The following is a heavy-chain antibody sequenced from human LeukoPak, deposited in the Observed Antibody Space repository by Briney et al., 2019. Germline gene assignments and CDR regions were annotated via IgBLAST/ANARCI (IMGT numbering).Heavy chain of an antibody. CDR3: ARSYGSGSYFDH. V-gene: IGHV4-59*01. D-gene: IGHD3-10*01. J-gene: IGHJ4*02. Sequence: SETLSLTCTVSGVSISSYYWSWIRQSSGKGLEWIGYTYYKGSTNYNPSLKSRVTISVDTSKNQFSLKLSSVTAADTAVYYCARSYGSGSYFDHWGQGTLVTVSS. CDR1: GVSISSYY. CDR2: TYYKGST.